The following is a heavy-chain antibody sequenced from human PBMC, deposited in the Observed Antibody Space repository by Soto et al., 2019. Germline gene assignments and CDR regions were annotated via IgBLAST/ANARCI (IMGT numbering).Heavy chain of an antibody. Sequence: QLQLVESGGGVVQPGRSLRLSCAASGFTFSNYDMHWVRQAPGKGLEWVAGISYDGTKTYYADSVTGRFTVSRDNSKNTLYLQMNSLRVDDTAVYYCARVTGDRYYYYYMDVWGKGTTVTVSS. V-gene: IGHV3-33*05. CDR3: ARVTGDRYYYYYMDV. CDR2: ISYDGTKT. D-gene: IGHD7-27*01. J-gene: IGHJ6*03. CDR1: GFTFSNYD.